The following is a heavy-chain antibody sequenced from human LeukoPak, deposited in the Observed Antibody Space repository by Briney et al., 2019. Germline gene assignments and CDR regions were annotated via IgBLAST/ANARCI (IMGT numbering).Heavy chain of an antibody. D-gene: IGHD6-6*01. CDR1: GYSLTSGYY. Sequence: PSETLSLTCTVSGYSLTSGYYWGWIRQPPGKGLEWIGYTYYSGSTNYNPSLKSRVTISVDTSKNQFSLKLSSVTAADTAVYYCARVGGIAARPSADYWGQGTLVTVSS. CDR2: TYYSGST. V-gene: IGHV4-61*01. CDR3: ARVGGIAARPSADY. J-gene: IGHJ4*02.